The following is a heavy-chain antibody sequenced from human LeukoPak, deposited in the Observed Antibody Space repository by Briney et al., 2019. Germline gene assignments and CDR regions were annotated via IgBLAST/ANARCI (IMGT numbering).Heavy chain of an antibody. CDR2: MYYSENT. D-gene: IGHD6-13*01. CDR3: VRYSSSWTVFDY. V-gene: IGHV4-39*07. CDR1: GGSMSSDSYY. Sequence: SETLSLTCNVSGGSMSSDSYYWGWIRQPPGRGLEWIGSMYYSENTYYNPSLKSRVKISVDTSKNQFSLKLSSVTAADTAVYYSVRYSSSWTVFDYWGQGTLVTVSS. J-gene: IGHJ4*02.